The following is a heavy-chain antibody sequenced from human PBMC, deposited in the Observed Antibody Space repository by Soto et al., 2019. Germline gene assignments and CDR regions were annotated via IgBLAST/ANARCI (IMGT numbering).Heavy chain of an antibody. CDR1: GFTFSSYW. CDR2: IKQDGSEK. J-gene: IGHJ3*02. D-gene: IGHD6-13*01. Sequence: GGSLRLSCAASGFTFSSYWMSWVRQAPGKGLEWVANIKQDGSEKYYVDSVKGRFTISRDNAKNSLYLQMNSLSAEDTAVYYCARISIAAAGDAFDIWGQGTMVTVSS. CDR3: ARISIAAAGDAFDI. V-gene: IGHV3-7*03.